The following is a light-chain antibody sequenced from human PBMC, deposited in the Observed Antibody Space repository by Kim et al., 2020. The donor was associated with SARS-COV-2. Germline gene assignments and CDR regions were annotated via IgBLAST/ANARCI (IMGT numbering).Light chain of an antibody. CDR1: QSISSF. CDR2: AAS. CDR3: QQSYSTLAWT. V-gene: IGKV1-39*01. J-gene: IGKJ1*01. Sequence: SVGDRVTITCRASQSISSFLNWYQQKPGKAPKLLIYAASHLQSGVPSRFSGSGSGTDFTLTIGFLQPEDFATYYCQQSYSTLAWTFGQGTKVDIK.